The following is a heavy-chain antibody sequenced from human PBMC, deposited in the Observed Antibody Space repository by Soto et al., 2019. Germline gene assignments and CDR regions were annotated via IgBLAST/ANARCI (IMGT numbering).Heavy chain of an antibody. D-gene: IGHD6-19*01. V-gene: IGHV1-46*01. J-gene: IGHJ3*01. CDR3: ARSNPASIAVAGS. CDR1: GYTLTTFF. Sequence: ASVKVSCKASGYTLTTFFMHWVRQAPGQGLEWMGVINPGYPAGRSTTYAQKFQGRVTMTTDTSTSTAYMELRSLRSDDTAVYYCARSNPASIAVAGSWGQGTMVTVSS. CDR2: INPGYPAGRST.